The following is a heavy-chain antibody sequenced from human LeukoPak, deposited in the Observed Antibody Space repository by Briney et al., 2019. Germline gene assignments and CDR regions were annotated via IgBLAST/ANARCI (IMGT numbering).Heavy chain of an antibody. CDR1: GCSMSPYY. CDR2: IHYSGST. Sequence: SETLSLTCTVSGCSMSPYYWSWIPQPPGKGLELIGHIHYSGSTYYNASLGSRTFISVDTSKNQFSLRLTSVTAADTAVYYCARGLAGFVANDYWGQGTLVTVSS. D-gene: IGHD1-20*01. V-gene: IGHV4-59*08. J-gene: IGHJ4*02. CDR3: ARGLAGFVANDY.